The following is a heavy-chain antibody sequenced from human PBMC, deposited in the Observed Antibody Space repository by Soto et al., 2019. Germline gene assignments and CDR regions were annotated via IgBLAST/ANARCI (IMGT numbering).Heavy chain of an antibody. D-gene: IGHD2-21*02. V-gene: IGHV4-59*01. CDR1: GGSISGYY. CDR2: MYNTGST. CDR3: ARDLWGYCGTDCYPLDV. Sequence: SETLSLTCTVSGGSISGYYWSWIRQPPGKGLEWIGYMYNTGSTVYNPSFKSRVTISVDTSKNQFSPKLNSVTATDTAVYYCARDLWGYCGTDCYPLDVWGQGTTVTVSS. J-gene: IGHJ6*02.